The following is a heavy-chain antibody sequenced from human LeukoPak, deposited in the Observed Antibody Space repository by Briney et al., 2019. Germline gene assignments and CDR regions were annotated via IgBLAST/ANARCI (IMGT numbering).Heavy chain of an antibody. CDR2: IYHSGST. J-gene: IGHJ4*02. V-gene: IGHV4-30-2*01. Sequence: PSETLSLTCTVSGGSISSGGYYWSWIRQHPGKGLEWIGYIYHSGSTYYNPSLKSRVTISVDRSKNQFSLKLSSVTAADTAVYYCARGDSSGLHVDYWGQGTLVTVSS. CDR1: GGSISSGGYY. CDR3: ARGDSSGLHVDY. D-gene: IGHD3-22*01.